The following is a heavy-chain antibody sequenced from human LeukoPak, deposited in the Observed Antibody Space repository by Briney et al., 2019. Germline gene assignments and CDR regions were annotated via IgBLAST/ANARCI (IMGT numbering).Heavy chain of an antibody. Sequence: VESLNLSCQGSGYSFTSYWLGWVRQMPGKGLEWNGIIYPGDSDNRYSPSFQGQVTISEDKSISNAYLQWSSLKASDTAMYYCARLDTAYDSSGLFDYWGQGTLVTVSS. J-gene: IGHJ4*02. CDR2: IYPGDSDN. CDR3: ARLDTAYDSSGLFDY. V-gene: IGHV5-51*01. CDR1: GYSFTSYW. D-gene: IGHD3-22*01.